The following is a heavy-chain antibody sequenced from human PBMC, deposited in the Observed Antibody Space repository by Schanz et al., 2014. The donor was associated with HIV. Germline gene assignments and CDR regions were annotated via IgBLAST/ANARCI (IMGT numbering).Heavy chain of an antibody. CDR1: GFTFSSYG. D-gene: IGHD3-9*01. CDR2: IWYDGSNK. V-gene: IGHV3-33*08. Sequence: QVQLVESGGGVVQPGRSLRLSCAASGFTFSSYGMHWVRQAPGKGLEWVAVIWYDGSNKYYADSVKGRFTISRDNVKNTLFLQMNSLRAEDTAVYYCARYNDILTGNYPFDYWDQGTLVTVSS. J-gene: IGHJ4*02. CDR3: ARYNDILTGNYPFDY.